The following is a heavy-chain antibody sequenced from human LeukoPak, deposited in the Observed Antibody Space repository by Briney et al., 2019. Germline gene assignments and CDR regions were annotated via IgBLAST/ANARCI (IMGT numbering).Heavy chain of an antibody. CDR2: ISSSGDYT. CDR3: AKEIYAFGSRGFDY. CDR1: QFTFSYYA. D-gene: IGHD2-2*01. Sequence: GGSLRLSCSASQFTFSYYAMTWVRQAPGKGLEWVSGISSSGDYTYYADSVKGRFTISRDNYKNTLYLQLNSLRVEDTAVYYCAKEIYAFGSRGFDYWGQGNPVTVSS. J-gene: IGHJ4*02. V-gene: IGHV3-23*01.